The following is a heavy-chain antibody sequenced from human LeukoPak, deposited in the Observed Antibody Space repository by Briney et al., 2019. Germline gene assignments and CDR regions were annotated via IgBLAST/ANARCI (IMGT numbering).Heavy chain of an antibody. Sequence: ASVNVSCKASGYTFTANYMHWVRQAPGQGLEWMGWINPNSGGTNYAQNFQGRVTMTRDTSISTAYMELSRLTSDDTAVYYCASYFESSGYYAFDIWGQGTLVTVSS. CDR1: GYTFTANY. CDR2: INPNSGGT. J-gene: IGHJ3*02. D-gene: IGHD3-22*01. CDR3: ASYFESSGYYAFDI. V-gene: IGHV1-2*02.